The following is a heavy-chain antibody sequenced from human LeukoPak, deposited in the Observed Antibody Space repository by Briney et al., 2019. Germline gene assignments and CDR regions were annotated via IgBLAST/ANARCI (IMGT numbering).Heavy chain of an antibody. CDR2: IKQDGSEE. J-gene: IGHJ4*02. CDR3: ARDSACYDY. V-gene: IGHV3-7*01. D-gene: IGHD2-15*01. CDR1: GFSFSSYW. Sequence: GGSLRLSCAASGFSFSSYWMSWVRQAPGKELEWVANIKQDGSEEYYVDSVRGRFTISRDNAKNSLYLQMSSLRAEDTAVYYCARDSACYDYWSQGTLVTVSS.